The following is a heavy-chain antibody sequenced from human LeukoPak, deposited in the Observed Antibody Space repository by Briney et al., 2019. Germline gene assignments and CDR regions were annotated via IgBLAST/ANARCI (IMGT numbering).Heavy chain of an antibody. J-gene: IGHJ6*02. CDR2: IKQDGSEK. V-gene: IGHV3-7*01. D-gene: IGHD6-13*01. Sequence: GGSLRLSCAASGFTFSSYWMSWVRQAPGKGLEWVANIKQDGSEKYYVDSVKGRFTISRDNAKNSLYLQMNSLRAEDTAVYYCARDRGSWTHNRYYGMDVWGQGTTVTVSS. CDR1: GFTFSSYW. CDR3: ARDRGSWTHNRYYGMDV.